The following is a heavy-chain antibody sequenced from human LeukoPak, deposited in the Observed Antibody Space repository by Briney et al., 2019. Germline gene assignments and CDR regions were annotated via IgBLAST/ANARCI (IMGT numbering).Heavy chain of an antibody. J-gene: IGHJ4*02. D-gene: IGHD4-4*01. CDR2: IWYDGTSK. CDR3: AKDLWGGCNYHFDS. V-gene: IGHV3-33*06. CDR1: GFSLSTYG. Sequence: PGGSLRLSCAASGFSLSTYGVRWVRQAPGKGLEWVAVIWYDGTSKDYADSVKGRFTVSRDNSKNTLYLQMNSLSTEDTALYYCAKDLWGGCNYHFDSWGQGTRVTVSS.